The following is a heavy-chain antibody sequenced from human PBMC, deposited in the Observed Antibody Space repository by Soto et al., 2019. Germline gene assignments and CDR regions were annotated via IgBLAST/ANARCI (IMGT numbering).Heavy chain of an antibody. CDR1: GFSFSTTEVG. V-gene: IGHV2-5*01. CDR3: AMGPFGY. Sequence: SGPTLVNPKQTLTLTCTFSGFSFSTTEVGVGWIRRPPGKGLEWLALISWNDDKRYSPSLKSRLTITKDTSKNQVALTMTDMGPVDTATYYCAMGPFGYWGPGILVTVSS. J-gene: IGHJ4*02. CDR2: ISWNDDK.